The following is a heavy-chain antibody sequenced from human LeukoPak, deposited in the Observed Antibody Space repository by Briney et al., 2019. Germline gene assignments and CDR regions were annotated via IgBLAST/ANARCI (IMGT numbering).Heavy chain of an antibody. CDR3: ARGVFTVHSNWFDP. V-gene: IGHV3-66*01. CDR2: IYSGGST. D-gene: IGHD3-22*01. J-gene: IGHJ5*02. Sequence: GGSLRLSCAASGFTVSSNYMSWVRQAPGKGLEWVSVIYSGGSTYYADSVKGRFTISRDNSKNTLYLQMNSLRAEDTAVYYCARGVFTVHSNWFDPWGQGTLVTVSS. CDR1: GFTVSSNY.